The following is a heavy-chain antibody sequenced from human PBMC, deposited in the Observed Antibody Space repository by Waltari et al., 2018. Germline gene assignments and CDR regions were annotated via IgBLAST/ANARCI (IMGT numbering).Heavy chain of an antibody. J-gene: IGHJ4*02. CDR2: IWYDGGDK. CDR1: GFIFSNYG. D-gene: IGHD6-19*01. Sequence: QVQLVESGGGVVQPGTSLRLSCAASGFIFSNYGMHWVRQAPGKGLEWVAFIWYDGGDKYYSDSVRGRFTVSKDNSKQTLYLQMNNLRADDTAVYYCAKDLRTSGWYHYFDYWGQGTRVTVSS. V-gene: IGHV3-33*06. CDR3: AKDLRTSGWYHYFDY.